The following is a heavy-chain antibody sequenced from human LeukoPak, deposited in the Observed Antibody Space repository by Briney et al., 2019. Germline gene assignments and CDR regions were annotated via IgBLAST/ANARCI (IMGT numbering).Heavy chain of an antibody. V-gene: IGHV3-53*01. CDR3: AREYYYDSRGYFDY. CDR1: GFTVSSNY. D-gene: IGHD3-22*01. CDR2: IYSGGST. Sequence: GRSLRLSCAASGFTVSSNYMSWVRQAPGKGLEWVSVIYSGGSTYYADSVKGRFTISRDNPKNTLYLQMNSLRAEDTAVYYCAREYYYDSRGYFDYWGQGTLVTVSS. J-gene: IGHJ4*02.